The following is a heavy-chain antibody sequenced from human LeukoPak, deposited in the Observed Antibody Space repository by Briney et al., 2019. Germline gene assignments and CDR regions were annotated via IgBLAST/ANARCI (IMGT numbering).Heavy chain of an antibody. CDR2: IWYDGSNQ. D-gene: IGHD2-2*01. V-gene: IGHV3-30*02. J-gene: IGHJ4*02. CDR3: AKRVAAAQGLGDFDY. Sequence: GGSLRLSCAASGFTFSSYGMHWVRHAPGKGLEWVAVIWYDGSNQNYVDSVKGRFTISRDNSKNTLYLQMNSVRAEDTALYYCAKRVAAAQGLGDFDYWGQGTLVTVS. CDR1: GFTFSSYG.